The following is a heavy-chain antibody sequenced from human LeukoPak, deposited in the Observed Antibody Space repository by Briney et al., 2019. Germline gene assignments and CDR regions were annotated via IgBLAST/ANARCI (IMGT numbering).Heavy chain of an antibody. Sequence: SETLSLTCTVSGGSISSSSYYWGWIRQPPGKGLEWIGSIYYSGSTYYNPPLMSRVTISADTSKNQFSLKMSSVTAADTAVYYCAGNYYGSGSYYSEDRYWGQGTLVTVSS. CDR2: IYYSGST. CDR3: AGNYYGSGSYYSEDRY. CDR1: GGSISSSSYY. D-gene: IGHD3-10*01. V-gene: IGHV4-39*01. J-gene: IGHJ4*02.